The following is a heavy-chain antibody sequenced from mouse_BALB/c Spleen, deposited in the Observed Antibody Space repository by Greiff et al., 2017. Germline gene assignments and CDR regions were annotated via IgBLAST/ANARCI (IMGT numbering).Heavy chain of an antibody. CDR1: GYTFSSYW. J-gene: IGHJ3*01. D-gene: IGHD2-10*02. CDR3: ARGYGNSLFAY. V-gene: IGHV1-9*01. CDR2: ILPGSGST. Sequence: VQLQQSGAELMKPGASVKISCKATGYTFSSYWIEWVKQRPGHGLEWIGEILPGSGSTNYNEKFKGKATFTADTSSNSAYMQLKSLTSEDSAVYYCARGYGNSLFAYWGQGTLVTVSA.